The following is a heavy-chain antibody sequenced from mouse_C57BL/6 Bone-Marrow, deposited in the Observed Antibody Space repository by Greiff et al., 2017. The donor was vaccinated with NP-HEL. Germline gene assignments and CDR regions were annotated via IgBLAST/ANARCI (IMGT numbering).Heavy chain of an antibody. V-gene: IGHV1-37*01. CDR3: ALDYYGSRGYYYAMDY. Sequence: EVQRVESGPELVKPGASVKISCKASGYSFTGYFMNWVKQSHGKSLEWIGRINPYNGDTFYNQKFKGKATLTVDKSSSTAHMELLSLTSEDFAVYYCALDYYGSRGYYYAMDYWGQGTSVTVSS. D-gene: IGHD1-1*01. CDR1: GYSFTGYF. J-gene: IGHJ4*01. CDR2: INPYNGDT.